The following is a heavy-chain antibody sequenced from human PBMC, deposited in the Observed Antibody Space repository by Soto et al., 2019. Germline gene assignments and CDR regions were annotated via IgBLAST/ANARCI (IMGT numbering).Heavy chain of an antibody. CDR2: IYYSGST. J-gene: IGHJ5*02. D-gene: IGHD3-9*01. V-gene: IGHV4-59*01. Sequence: SETLSLTCTVSGGSISSYDWSWIRQPPGKGLEWIGYIYYSGSTNYNPSLKSRVTISVDTSKNQFSLKLSSVTAADTAVYYCARARAYYDILTGYYPNNWFDPWGQGTLVTVSS. CDR3: ARARAYYDILTGYYPNNWFDP. CDR1: GGSISSYD.